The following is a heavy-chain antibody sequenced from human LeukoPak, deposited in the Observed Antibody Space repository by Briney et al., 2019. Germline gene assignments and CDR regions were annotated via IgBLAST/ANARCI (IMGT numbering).Heavy chain of an antibody. CDR3: AREAIVVVPAAIIP. J-gene: IGHJ5*02. V-gene: IGHV4-59*01. Sequence: SETLSLTCTVSGGSISRYYWSWIRQPPGKGLEWIGYIYYSGSTSYNPSLKSRVTISLDTSKNQFSLKLTSVTAADTAVYYCAREAIVVVPAAIIPWGQGTLVTVSS. CDR1: GGSISRYY. D-gene: IGHD2-2*01. CDR2: IYYSGST.